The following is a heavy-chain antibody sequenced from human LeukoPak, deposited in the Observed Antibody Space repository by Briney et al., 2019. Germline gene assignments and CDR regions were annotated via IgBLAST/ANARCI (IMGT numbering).Heavy chain of an antibody. CDR3: AKVSGGGLYYDGMDV. Sequence: GGSLRLSCATSGFTFSNYAMNWVRQAPGKGLEWVSVISGSGGTTYYADSVKGRFTISRDSSKNTLYLQMNSLRAEDTAVYYCAKVSGGGLYYDGMDVWGQGTTVTVSS. CDR1: GFTFSNYA. V-gene: IGHV3-23*01. J-gene: IGHJ6*02. CDR2: ISGSGGTT. D-gene: IGHD1-14*01.